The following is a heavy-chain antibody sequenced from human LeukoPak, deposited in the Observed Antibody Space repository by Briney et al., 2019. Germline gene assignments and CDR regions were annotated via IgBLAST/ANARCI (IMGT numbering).Heavy chain of an antibody. J-gene: IGHJ3*02. CDR2: IYYSGST. CDR3: ARLVDAFDI. V-gene: IGHV4-59*08. Sequence: SETLSLTCTVSGGSISSYYWSWIRQTPGKGLEWIGYIYYSGSTNYNPSIKSRVTISVDTSKNQFSLKLSSVTAADTAVYYCARLVDAFDIWGQGTMVTVSS. CDR1: GGSISSYY.